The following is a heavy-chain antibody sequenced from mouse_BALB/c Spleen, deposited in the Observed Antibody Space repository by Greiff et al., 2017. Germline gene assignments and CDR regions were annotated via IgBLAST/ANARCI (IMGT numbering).Heavy chain of an antibody. V-gene: IGHV5-17*02. CDR3: ARGGYYYGSSYDYAMDD. D-gene: IGHD1-1*01. CDR2: ISSGSSTI. Sequence: DVKLVESGGGLVQPGGSRKLSCAASGFTFSSFGMHWVRQAPEKGLEWVAYISSGSSTIYYADTVKGRFTISRDNPKNTLFLQMTSLRSEDTAMYYCARGGYYYGSSYDYAMDDWGQGNAVTVSS. CDR1: GFTFSSFG. J-gene: IGHJ4*01.